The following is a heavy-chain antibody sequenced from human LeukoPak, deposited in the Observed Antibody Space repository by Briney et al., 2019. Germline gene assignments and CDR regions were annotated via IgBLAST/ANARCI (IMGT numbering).Heavy chain of an antibody. J-gene: IGHJ4*02. CDR3: ARDRGVYSRTLED. CDR2: ISYDGSNK. CDR1: GFTFSSYA. V-gene: IGHV3-30*04. D-gene: IGHD6-13*01. Sequence: GGSLRLSCAASGFTFSSYAMHWVRQAPGKGLEWVAVISYDGSNKYYADSVKGRFTISRDNSKNTLYLQMNSLRGEDTAVYYCARDRGVYSRTLEDWGQGTRVTVSS.